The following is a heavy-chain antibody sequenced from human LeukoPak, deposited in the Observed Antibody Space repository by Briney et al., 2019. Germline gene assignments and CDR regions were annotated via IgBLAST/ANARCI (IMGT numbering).Heavy chain of an antibody. CDR2: IYYSGST. CDR1: GGSISSYY. CDR3: AKTHSSGLYYGMDV. Sequence: SETLSLTCTVSGGSISSYYWSWIRQPPGKGLEWIGYIYYSGSTNYNPSLKSRVTISVDTSKNQFSLKLSSVTAADTAVYYCAKTHSSGLYYGMDVWGQGTTVTVSS. J-gene: IGHJ6*02. D-gene: IGHD6-19*01. V-gene: IGHV4-59*01.